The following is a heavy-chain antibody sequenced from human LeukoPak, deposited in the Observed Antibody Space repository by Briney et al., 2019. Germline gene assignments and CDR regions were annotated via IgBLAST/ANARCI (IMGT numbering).Heavy chain of an antibody. CDR1: GDTFTGYY. CDR2: INPNSGGT. V-gene: IGHV1-2*02. Sequence: ATLTLSCTASGDTFTGYYMRWVRQAPGQGLEWIGWINPNSGGTNYAQKFQGSVTMNRDTSISTAYMELSRLRSEDTAVYYCARGYSGYINPYYYMDVWGKGTTVTVSS. CDR3: ARGYSGYINPYYYMDV. J-gene: IGHJ6*03. D-gene: IGHD5-12*01.